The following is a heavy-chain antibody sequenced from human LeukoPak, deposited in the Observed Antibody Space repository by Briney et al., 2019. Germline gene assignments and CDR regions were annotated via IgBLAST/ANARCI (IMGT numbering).Heavy chain of an antibody. CDR3: ARIPLGDYYYMDV. D-gene: IGHD3-10*01. CDR1: GFTFSSYS. CDR2: ISSSSSYI. Sequence: GGSLRLSCAASGFTFSSYSMNWVRQAPGKGLEWVSSISSSSSYIYYADSVKGQFTIYRENAKNQLYLQMHSLRAEDTAVYYCARIPLGDYYYMDVWGKGTTVTVSS. V-gene: IGHV3-21*01. J-gene: IGHJ6*03.